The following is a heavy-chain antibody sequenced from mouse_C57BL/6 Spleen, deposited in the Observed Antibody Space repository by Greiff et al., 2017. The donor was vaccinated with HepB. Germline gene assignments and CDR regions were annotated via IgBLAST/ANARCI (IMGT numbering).Heavy chain of an antibody. Sequence: VKLQQPGAELVKPGASVKMSCKASGYTFTSYWITWVKQRPGQGLEWIGDIYPGSGSTNYNEKFKSKATLTVDTSSSTAYMQLSSLTSEDSAVYYCAREDYYGSSYAWFAYWGQGTLVTVSA. V-gene: IGHV1-55*01. J-gene: IGHJ3*01. D-gene: IGHD1-1*01. CDR2: IYPGSGST. CDR3: AREDYYGSSYAWFAY. CDR1: GYTFTSYW.